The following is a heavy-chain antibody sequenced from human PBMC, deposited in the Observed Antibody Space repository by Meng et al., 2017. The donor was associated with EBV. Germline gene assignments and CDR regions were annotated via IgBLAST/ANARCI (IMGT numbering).Heavy chain of an antibody. CDR3: ARVGIAVAGTGDY. CDR1: GYTFTGYY. D-gene: IGHD6-19*01. CDR2: INPNSGGT. V-gene: IGHV1-2*06. J-gene: IGHJ4*02. Sequence: QVRRVQSGAEGKKPGASVKVSCKASGYTFTGYYMHWVRQAPGQGLEWMGRINPNSGGTNYAQKFQGRVTMTRDTSISTAYMELSRLRSDDTAVYYCARVGIAVAGTGDYWGQGTLVTVAS.